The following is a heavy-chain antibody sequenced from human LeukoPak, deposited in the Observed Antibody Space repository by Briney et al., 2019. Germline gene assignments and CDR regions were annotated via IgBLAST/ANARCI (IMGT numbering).Heavy chain of an antibody. CDR3: ARGLTYYYGSGSLQYYYYYGMDV. D-gene: IGHD3-10*01. J-gene: IGHJ6*04. CDR1: GGSFSGYY. V-gene: IGHV4-34*01. CDR2: INHSGST. Sequence: SETLSLTCAVYGGSFSGYYWSWIRQPPGKGLEWIGEINHSGSTNYNPSLKSRVTISVDTSKNQFSLKLSSVTAADTAVYDCARGLTYYYGSGSLQYYYYYGMDVWGKGTTVTVSS.